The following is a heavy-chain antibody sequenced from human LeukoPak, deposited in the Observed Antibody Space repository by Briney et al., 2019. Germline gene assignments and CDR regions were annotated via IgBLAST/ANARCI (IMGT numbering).Heavy chain of an antibody. CDR3: ARVLSGSWDWFDP. D-gene: IGHD3-22*01. V-gene: IGHV3-74*01. CDR2: NTDGSRI. Sequence: GGSLRLSCAASGFTLSNYWMHWVRQAPGKGLVWVSRNTDGSRITYADSVKGRFTISRDNAMNTVYLQMNSLRAEDTAVYYCARVLSGSWDWFDPWGQGTLVTVSS. J-gene: IGHJ5*02. CDR1: GFTLSNYW.